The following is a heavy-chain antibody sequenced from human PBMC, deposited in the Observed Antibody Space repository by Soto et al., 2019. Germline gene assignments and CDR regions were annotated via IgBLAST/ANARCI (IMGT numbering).Heavy chain of an antibody. CDR2: IYYNGST. CDR1: GGSVSSRSYF. J-gene: IGHJ5*02. CDR3: ARQRVVPATPTNWFDP. Sequence: QVQVQESGPGLVKPSDTLSLTCTVSGGSVSSRSYFWGWIRQSPGKGLEWIGTIYYNGSTYYNPSLKSRVTVYVDTSRNHFSLKLTSVTASDTALYYCARQRVVPATPTNWFDPWGQGTLVTVSS. V-gene: IGHV4-39*01. D-gene: IGHD2-15*01.